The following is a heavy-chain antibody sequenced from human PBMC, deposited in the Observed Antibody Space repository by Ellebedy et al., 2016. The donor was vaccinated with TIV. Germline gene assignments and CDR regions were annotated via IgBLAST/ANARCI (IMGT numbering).Heavy chain of an antibody. J-gene: IGHJ4*02. CDR3: VRDQMGSSYPFDY. CDR1: GFSFSDYS. V-gene: IGHV3-74*01. CDR2: IHSDGRTT. D-gene: IGHD5-24*01. Sequence: GESLKISXAASGFSFSDYSMHWVRQAPGKGLVWVSRIHSDGRTTSYADSVKGRFTISRDSAKNMLYLQMNSLRAEDTAVFYCVRDQMGSSYPFDYWGQGTLVTVSP.